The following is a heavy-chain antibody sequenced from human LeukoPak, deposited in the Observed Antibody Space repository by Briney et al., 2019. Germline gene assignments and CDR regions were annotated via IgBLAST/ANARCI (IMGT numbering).Heavy chain of an antibody. CDR2: IYYSGST. D-gene: IGHD6-13*01. V-gene: IGHV4-59*11. J-gene: IGHJ5*02. CDR1: GGSISSHY. CDR3: ARVAAAGTGDWFDP. Sequence: SETLSLTCTVSGGSISSHYWSWLRQPPGKGLEWIGYIYYSGSTNYNPSLKSRVTMSVDTSKNQFSLKLSAVAAADTAVYYCARVAAAGTGDWFDPWGQGTLVTVSS.